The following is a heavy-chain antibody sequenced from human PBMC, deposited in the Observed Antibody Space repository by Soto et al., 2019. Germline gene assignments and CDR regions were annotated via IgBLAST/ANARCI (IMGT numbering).Heavy chain of an antibody. V-gene: IGHV3-23*01. Sequence: EVQLLESGGDLIQPGGSLRLSCAVSGFTFSNSAMTWVRQAPGKGLEWVSSISGSGGSTYYADSVKGRFTISRDNSRNTLFLQMNSLRSEDTAVYYCAQPRPLGSHWRQEILDYWGQGTLVTVSS. D-gene: IGHD1-1*01. CDR2: ISGSGGST. CDR3: AQPRPLGSHWRQEILDY. CDR1: GFTFSNSA. J-gene: IGHJ4*02.